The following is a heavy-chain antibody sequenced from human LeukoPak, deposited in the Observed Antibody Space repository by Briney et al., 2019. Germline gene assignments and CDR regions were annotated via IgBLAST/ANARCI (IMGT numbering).Heavy chain of an antibody. V-gene: IGHV1-69*05. Sequence: SVRVSCKASGGTFSSYAISWVRQAPGQGLEWMGRIIPIFGTANYAQKFQGRVTITTDESTSTAYMELSSLRSEDTAVYYCARGRLVYVELGLRFDYWGQGTLVTVSS. CDR3: ARGRLVYVELGLRFDY. CDR1: GGTFSSYA. CDR2: IIPIFGTA. D-gene: IGHD1-7*01. J-gene: IGHJ4*02.